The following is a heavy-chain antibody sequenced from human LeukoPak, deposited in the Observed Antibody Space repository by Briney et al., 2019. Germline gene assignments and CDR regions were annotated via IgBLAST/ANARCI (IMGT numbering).Heavy chain of an antibody. J-gene: IGHJ3*01. CDR2: IRQDGSQK. CDR3: ARESDHSVSQVDFDL. CDR1: GFTFSSFW. V-gene: IGHV3-7*01. Sequence: QAGGSLRLSCAASGFTFSSFWMSWVRQAPGRGLEWVATIRQDGSQKYNLDSVKGRFTISRDNAKNSLYLQMNSLRAEDTAVYYCARESDHSVSQVDFDLWGQGTMVTVSS. D-gene: IGHD1-14*01.